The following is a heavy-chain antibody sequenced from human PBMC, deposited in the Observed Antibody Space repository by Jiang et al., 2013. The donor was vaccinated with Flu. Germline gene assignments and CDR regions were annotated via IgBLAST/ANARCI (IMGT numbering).Heavy chain of an antibody. D-gene: IGHD6-19*01. V-gene: IGHV4-34*01. CDR2: INHSGST. J-gene: IGHJ4*02. CDR3: ARAGIAVAGTRDYFDY. Sequence: ETLSLTCAVYGGPFSGYYWSWIRQPHGKGLEWIGEINHSGSTNYNPSLKSRVTISVDTSKNQFSLKLSSVTAADTAVYYCARAGIAVAGTRDYFDYWGQGTLVTVSS. CDR1: GGPFSGYY.